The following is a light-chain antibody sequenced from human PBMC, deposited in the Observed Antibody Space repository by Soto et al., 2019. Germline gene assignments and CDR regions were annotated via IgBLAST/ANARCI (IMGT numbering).Light chain of an antibody. CDR2: GAS. CDR1: QSVSSN. Sequence: EKVITQSPSTLSVSPGEGATLSCRASQSVSSNLAWYQRKPGQAPRLLIYGASNRATGIPDRFSGSGSGTDFTLNISRLEPEDFAVYYCQQYGGSPVTFGQGTKVDI. CDR3: QQYGGSPVT. V-gene: IGKV3-20*01. J-gene: IGKJ1*01.